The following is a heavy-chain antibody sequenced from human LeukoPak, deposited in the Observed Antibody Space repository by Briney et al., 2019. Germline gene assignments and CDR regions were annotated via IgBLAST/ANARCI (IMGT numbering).Heavy chain of an antibody. J-gene: IGHJ6*03. D-gene: IGHD3-22*01. CDR1: GGSFSGYY. Sequence: SSETLSLTCAVYGGSFSGYYWTWIRQTPEKGLEWIGEMNPSGSTNYNPSLKSRVTISVDTSKNQFSLELSSVTAADTAVYYCARGRQDVTMIVVVMTAVSYYLDVWGKGTTVTVS. V-gene: IGHV4-34*01. CDR3: ARGRQDVTMIVVVMTAVSYYLDV. CDR2: MNPSGST.